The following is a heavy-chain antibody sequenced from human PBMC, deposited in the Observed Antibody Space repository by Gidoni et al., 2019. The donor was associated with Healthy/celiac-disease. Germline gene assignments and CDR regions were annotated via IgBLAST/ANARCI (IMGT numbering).Heavy chain of an antibody. V-gene: IGHV3-23*04. CDR1: GFTFSSYA. Sequence: EVQLVESGGGLVQPGGSLRLSCAASGFTFSSYAMSWVRQVPGKGLEWVSAISGSGGSTYYADSVKGRFTISRDNSKNTLYLQMNSLRAEDTAVYYCAKDGDDYGDYFFPFDYWGQGTLVTVSS. CDR2: ISGSGGST. J-gene: IGHJ4*02. CDR3: AKDGDDYGDYFFPFDY. D-gene: IGHD4-17*01.